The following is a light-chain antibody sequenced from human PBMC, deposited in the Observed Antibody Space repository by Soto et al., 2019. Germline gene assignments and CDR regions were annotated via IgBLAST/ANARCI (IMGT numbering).Light chain of an antibody. CDR2: GAS. CDR1: QSISDT. V-gene: IGKV3-20*01. Sequence: EVVLTQSPATLSVSPGGRATLSCRASQSISDTLAWYQQKPGQAPRLLIYGASSRATGIPDRFSGSGSGTDFTLTISRLEPEDFAVYYCQQYGSSPWAFGQGTMVDI. J-gene: IGKJ1*01. CDR3: QQYGSSPWA.